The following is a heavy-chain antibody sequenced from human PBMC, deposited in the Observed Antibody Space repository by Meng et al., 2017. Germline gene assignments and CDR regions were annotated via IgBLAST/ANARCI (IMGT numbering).Heavy chain of an antibody. CDR3: VRGSGSYSS. Sequence: VQRVEYGGGVVQPGRSLRLACAASGFTFTTSPMNWVRQAPGKGLEWVSSISSSSTYKYYADSVKGRFTISRDDPNNSLYVQMNSLTAGDTAVYYCVRGSGSYSSWGQGTLVTVSS. CDR2: ISSSSTYK. CDR1: GFTFTTSP. V-gene: IGHV3-21*01. J-gene: IGHJ5*02. D-gene: IGHD1-26*01.